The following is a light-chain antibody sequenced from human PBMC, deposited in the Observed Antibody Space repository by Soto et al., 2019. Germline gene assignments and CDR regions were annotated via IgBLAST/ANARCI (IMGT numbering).Light chain of an antibody. CDR3: CSSGGSPTYV. V-gene: IGLV2-23*01. J-gene: IGLJ1*01. CDR2: EGF. CDR1: SSDVGGSGL. Sequence: QSVLTQPASVSGSPGQSITISCTGTSSDVGGSGLVSWYQFHPGKAPKLLIFEGFKRPSGVSNRFSGSKSGSTASLTISGLKVEDEADYYCCSSGGSPTYVFGTGTKLTVL.